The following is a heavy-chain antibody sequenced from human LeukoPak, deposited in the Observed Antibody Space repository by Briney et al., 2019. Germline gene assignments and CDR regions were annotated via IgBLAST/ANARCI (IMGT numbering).Heavy chain of an antibody. Sequence: PGGSLRLSCAASGFIFSDYYMSWIRQAPGKGLEWISYVSDSGSTKYYADSVKGRFTISRDNDKNSLLLQMDSLRVEDTAIYYCARETGSTWNAPIDYWGQGILVTV. J-gene: IGHJ4*02. CDR1: GFIFSDYY. CDR3: ARETGSTWNAPIDY. CDR2: VSDSGSTK. V-gene: IGHV3-11*01. D-gene: IGHD6-13*01.